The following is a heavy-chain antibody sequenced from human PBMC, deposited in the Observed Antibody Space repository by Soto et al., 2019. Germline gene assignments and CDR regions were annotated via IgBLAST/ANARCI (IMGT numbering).Heavy chain of an antibody. CDR2: IIPVFGTA. Sequence: QVQLVQSGAEVKKPGSSVKVSCKASGGVFRNYAINWVRQAPGQGLEWMGGIIPVFGTADYAQKFQGRVTITADESTTTAYMELTSPKTEDTAVYYCARDRWGSYSFDSWGQGTLVTVAS. CDR3: ARDRWGSYSFDS. V-gene: IGHV1-69*01. D-gene: IGHD1-26*01. CDR1: GGVFRNYA. J-gene: IGHJ5*01.